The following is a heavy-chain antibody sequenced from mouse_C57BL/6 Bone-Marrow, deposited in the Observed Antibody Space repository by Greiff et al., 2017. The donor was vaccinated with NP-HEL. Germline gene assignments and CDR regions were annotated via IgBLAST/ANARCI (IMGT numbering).Heavy chain of an antibody. D-gene: IGHD1-1*01. J-gene: IGHJ2*01. CDR3: AINFITTVVAFDY. CDR2: IDPSDSET. Sequence: QVQLKQPGAELVRPGSSVKLSCKASGYTFTSYWMHWVKQRPIQGLEWIGNIDPSDSETHYNQKFKDKATLTVDKSSSTAYMQLSSLTSEDSAVYYCAINFITTVVAFDYWGQGTTLTVSS. CDR1: GYTFTSYW. V-gene: IGHV1-52*01.